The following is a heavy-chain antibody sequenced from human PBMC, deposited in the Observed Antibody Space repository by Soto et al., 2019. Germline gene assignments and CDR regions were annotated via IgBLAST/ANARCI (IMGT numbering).Heavy chain of an antibody. CDR2: IYYGGST. V-gene: IGHV4-59*01. D-gene: IGHD3-3*01. CDR1: GGSISTDY. J-gene: IGHJ6*02. Sequence: QVQLQESGPGLVKPSETLSLTCTVSGGSISTDYWSWIRQPPGKILEYIGFIYYGGSTNYNPSLESRVTISPDTSKNQFSLKLSSVTAADTAVDYCARGEWFLRGYGMDVWGRGTTVTVS. CDR3: ARGEWFLRGYGMDV.